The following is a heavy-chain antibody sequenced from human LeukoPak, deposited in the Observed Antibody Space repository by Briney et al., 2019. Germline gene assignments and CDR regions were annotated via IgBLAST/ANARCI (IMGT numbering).Heavy chain of an antibody. Sequence: GGSLRLSCAASGFTFSSYWMSWVRQAPGKGLEWVANIKQDGSEKYYVDSVKGRFTISRDNAKNSLYLQMNSLRAEDTAVYYCARDSGLLRYFDWTPFDYWGQGTLVTVSS. V-gene: IGHV3-7*01. CDR3: ARDSGLLRYFDWTPFDY. D-gene: IGHD3-9*01. CDR1: GFTFSSYW. J-gene: IGHJ4*02. CDR2: IKQDGSEK.